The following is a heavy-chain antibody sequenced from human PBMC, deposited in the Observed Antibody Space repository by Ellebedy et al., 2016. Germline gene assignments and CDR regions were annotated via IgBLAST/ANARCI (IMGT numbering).Heavy chain of an antibody. CDR3: AREVIGVDDNSDAFDV. Sequence: LRLSXTVSGDSISNVNYYWSWIRQPPGKGLEWIGYIYYRGNTFYNPSLKSRVTISVDTSKNQFSLRLNSVTDADTAVYYCAREVIGVDDNSDAFDVWGRGTMVTVSS. D-gene: IGHD2-15*01. CDR2: IYYRGNT. CDR1: GDSISNVNYY. V-gene: IGHV4-30-4*01. J-gene: IGHJ3*01.